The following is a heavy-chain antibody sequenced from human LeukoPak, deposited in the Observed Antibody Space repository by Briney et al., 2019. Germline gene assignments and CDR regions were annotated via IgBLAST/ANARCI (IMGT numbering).Heavy chain of an antibody. D-gene: IGHD6-13*01. CDR3: ARETSTWYPMDS. CDR1: GFTFSSYG. V-gene: IGHV3-30*02. CDR2: IRYDGSNK. Sequence: PGGSLRLSCAASGFTFSSYGMHWVRQAPGKGLEWVAFIRYDGSNKYYADSVKGRFTISRDNSKNTLYLQMNSLRAEDTAVYYCARETSTWYPMDSWGQGTLVTVSS. J-gene: IGHJ4*02.